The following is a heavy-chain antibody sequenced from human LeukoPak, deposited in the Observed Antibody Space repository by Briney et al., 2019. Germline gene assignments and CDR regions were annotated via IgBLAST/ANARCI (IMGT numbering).Heavy chain of an antibody. CDR3: ARSRQIQLWLEFDY. V-gene: IGHV4-59*01. D-gene: IGHD5-18*01. CDR1: GGSIGSYY. Sequence: SETLSLTCTVSGGSIGSYYWSWIRQPPGKGLEWIGYIYYSGSTNYNPSLKSRVTISVDTSKNQFSLKLSSVTAADTAVYYCARSRQIQLWLEFDYWGQGTLVTVSS. J-gene: IGHJ4*02. CDR2: IYYSGST.